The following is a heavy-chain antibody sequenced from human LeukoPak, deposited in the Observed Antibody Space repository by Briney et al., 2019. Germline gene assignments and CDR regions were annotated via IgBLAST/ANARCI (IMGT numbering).Heavy chain of an antibody. V-gene: IGHV4-30-4*01. J-gene: IGHJ3*02. CDR1: GGSISSGDYY. Sequence: SQTLSLTCTVSGGSISSGDYYWSWIRQPPGKGLEWIGYIYYSGSTYYNPSLKSRVTISVDTSKNQFSLKLSSVTAADTAVYYCARDSSGYCLRAFDIWGQGTMVTVSS. CDR2: IYYSGST. D-gene: IGHD3-22*01. CDR3: ARDSSGYCLRAFDI.